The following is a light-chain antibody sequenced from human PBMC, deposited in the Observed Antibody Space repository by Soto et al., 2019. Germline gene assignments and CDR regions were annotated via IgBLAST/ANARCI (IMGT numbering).Light chain of an antibody. CDR1: QSIRNN. Sequence: ESVLTQPEGTMSLSPGEGANVGCRASQSIRNNLAWYQQKPGQPPRLLIYDASYRATDIPARFSGSGSGTDFTLPLNSLESEAFAIYHCRQRSNWPSFGQGTRLEIK. CDR3: RQRSNWPS. J-gene: IGKJ5*01. CDR2: DAS. V-gene: IGKV3-11*01.